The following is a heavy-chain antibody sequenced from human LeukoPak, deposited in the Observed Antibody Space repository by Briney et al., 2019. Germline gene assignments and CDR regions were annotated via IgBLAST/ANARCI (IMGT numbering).Heavy chain of an antibody. Sequence: PSETLSLTCTVSGGSISSSSYYWGWIRQPPGKGLEWIGSIYYRGSTYYNPSLKSRVTISVDTSKNQFSLKLSSVTAADTAVYYCARRSPPDYYDSSGQYDYWGQGTLVTVSS. CDR2: IYYRGST. CDR1: GGSISSSSYY. V-gene: IGHV4-39*01. J-gene: IGHJ4*02. CDR3: ARRSPPDYYDSSGQYDY. D-gene: IGHD3-22*01.